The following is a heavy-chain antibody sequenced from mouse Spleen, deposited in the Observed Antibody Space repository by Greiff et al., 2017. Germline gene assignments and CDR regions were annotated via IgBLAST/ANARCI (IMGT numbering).Heavy chain of an antibody. CDR2: IYPGSGNT. V-gene: IGHV1-76*01. D-gene: IGHD4-1*01. J-gene: IGHJ2*01. Sequence: LVESGAELVRPGASVKLSCKASGYTFTDYYINWVKQRPGQGLEWIARIYPGSGNTYYNEKFKGKATLTAEKSSSTAYMQLSSLTSEDSAVYFCARGTGNSYWGQGTTLTVSS. CDR3: ARGTGNSY. CDR1: GYTFTDYY.